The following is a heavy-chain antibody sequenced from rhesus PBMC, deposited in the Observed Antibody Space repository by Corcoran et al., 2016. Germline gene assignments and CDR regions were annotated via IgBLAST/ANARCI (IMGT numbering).Heavy chain of an antibody. V-gene: IGHV4-165*01. CDR2: ISGSVGRP. CDR1: GGSFSGYY. CDR3: ARVRYSSGYFDY. D-gene: IGHD6-31*01. J-gene: IGHJ4*01. Sequence: QVQLQESGPGLVKPSETLSLTCAVSGGSFSGYYWGWIRQPPGRGLEWIGYISGSVGRPNYNPSLKSRVTISTDTSKNQFSLTLSSVTAADTAVYYCARVRYSSGYFDYWGQGVLVTVSS.